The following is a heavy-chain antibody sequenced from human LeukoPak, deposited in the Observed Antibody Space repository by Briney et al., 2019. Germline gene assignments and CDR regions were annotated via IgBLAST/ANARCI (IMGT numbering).Heavy chain of an antibody. V-gene: IGHV3-23*01. J-gene: IGHJ4*02. CDR3: AKAGIGADGAGFLCEY. CDR1: GGSVYTSDYY. Sequence: PSETLSLTCTVSGGSVYTSDYYWGWVRQAPGKGLEWVSTASYYVGKQYHADSVRGRFTVSRDNSRNTVSLQMNSLRVEDTGIYYCAKAGIGADGAGFLCEYWGQGTLVTVSS. D-gene: IGHD1-1*01. CDR2: ASYYVGKQ.